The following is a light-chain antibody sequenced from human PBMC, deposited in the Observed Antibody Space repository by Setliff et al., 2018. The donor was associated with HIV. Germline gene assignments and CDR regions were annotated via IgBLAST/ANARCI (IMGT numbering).Light chain of an antibody. Sequence: QSVLAQPASVSGSPGQSITISCTGTSSDVGSYNFVSWYQQHPGKAPKLMIYEVSKRPSGDSDRFSGSKSGNTASLTISGLQADDEADYYCCSYAGSSIFYVFGSGTKDTVL. V-gene: IGLV2-23*02. CDR3: CSYAGSSIFYV. J-gene: IGLJ1*01. CDR2: EVS. CDR1: SSDVGSYNF.